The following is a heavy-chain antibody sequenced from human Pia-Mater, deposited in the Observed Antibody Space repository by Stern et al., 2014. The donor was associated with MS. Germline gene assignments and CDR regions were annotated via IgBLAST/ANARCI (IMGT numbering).Heavy chain of an antibody. Sequence: EVHLVESGGGLVQPGGSLRLSCAASGFTFRGHWMTWVRQAPGKGLEWGANIKEDGSEQFYVDSVKGRFTISRDNAKNSLYLQMNSLRAEDTAVYYCAREAVSCSGGSCSDDAFDIWGQGTMVTVSS. CDR1: GFTFRGHW. CDR3: AREAVSCSGGSCSDDAFDI. CDR2: IKEDGSEQ. D-gene: IGHD2-15*01. V-gene: IGHV3-7*01. J-gene: IGHJ3*02.